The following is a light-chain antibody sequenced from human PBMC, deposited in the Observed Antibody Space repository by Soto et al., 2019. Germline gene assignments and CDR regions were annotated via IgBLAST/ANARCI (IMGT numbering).Light chain of an antibody. V-gene: IGKV1-39*01. CDR2: ASF. Sequence: DLQMTQSPSSLSASVGDRVTISCRASQSISNYLNWYQQKPGKAPKLLIYASFTLQSGVPSRFSGSGSGTDFTLTISSLQPEDFGTYYCQQTYSSPETFGQGTKVEI. CDR3: QQTYSSPET. J-gene: IGKJ1*01. CDR1: QSISNY.